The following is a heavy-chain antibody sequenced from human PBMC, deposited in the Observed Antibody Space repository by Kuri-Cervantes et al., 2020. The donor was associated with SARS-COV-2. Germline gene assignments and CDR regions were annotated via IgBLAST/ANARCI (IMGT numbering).Heavy chain of an antibody. J-gene: IGHJ4*02. Sequence: GGSLRLSCKASGGTFSSYAISWVRQAPGQGLEWMGIINPSGGSTSYAQKFQGRVTMTRDTSTSTAYMELRSLRSDDTAVYYCARAGYDSSGYYYYFDYWGQGTLVTVSS. CDR1: GGTFSSYA. V-gene: IGHV1-46*01. CDR2: INPSGGST. D-gene: IGHD3-22*01. CDR3: ARAGYDSSGYYYYFDY.